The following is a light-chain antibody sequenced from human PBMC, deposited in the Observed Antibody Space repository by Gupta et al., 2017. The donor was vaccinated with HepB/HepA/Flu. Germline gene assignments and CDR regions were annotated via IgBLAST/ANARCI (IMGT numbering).Light chain of an antibody. V-gene: IGLV2-18*02. J-gene: IGLJ2*01. CDR3: SSYTTTSTLL. CDR2: EVS. Sequence: SALTQPPSVSGSPGQSVTISCTGTSSDVGSYNRVSWYQQPPGTAPKLIIYEVSNRPSGVPDRFSGSKSGNTASLTISGLQAEDEVDYYCSSYTTTSTLLFGGGTKLTVL. CDR1: SSDVGSYNR.